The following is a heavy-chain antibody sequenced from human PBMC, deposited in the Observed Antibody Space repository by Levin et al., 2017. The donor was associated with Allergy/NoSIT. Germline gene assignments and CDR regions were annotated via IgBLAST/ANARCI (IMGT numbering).Heavy chain of an antibody. V-gene: IGHV5-51*01. D-gene: IGHD3-10*01. CDR2: IYPGDSDT. CDR3: ARPGGGGAVGP. J-gene: IGHJ5*02. Sequence: GESLKISCKDSGYTFTNYWIGWVRQMPGKGLEWMAMIYPGDSDTRYSPSFQGQVTISADKSISTAYLQWSSLKASDTPIYYCARPGGGGAVGPWGQGTLVTVSS. CDR1: GYTFTNYW.